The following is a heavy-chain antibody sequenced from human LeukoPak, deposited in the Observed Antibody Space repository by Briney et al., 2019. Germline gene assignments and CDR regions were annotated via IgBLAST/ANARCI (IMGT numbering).Heavy chain of an antibody. V-gene: IGHV1-46*01. Sequence: ASMKVSCKASGYTFTGYYMHWVRQAPGQGLEWMGIIYPSGVSTSYAQKFQGRVTMTRDTSTSTVYMELSSLRSEDTAVYYCARIGYSKNWFDPWGQGTLVTVSS. CDR2: IYPSGVST. CDR1: GYTFTGYY. D-gene: IGHD1-26*01. J-gene: IGHJ5*02. CDR3: ARIGYSKNWFDP.